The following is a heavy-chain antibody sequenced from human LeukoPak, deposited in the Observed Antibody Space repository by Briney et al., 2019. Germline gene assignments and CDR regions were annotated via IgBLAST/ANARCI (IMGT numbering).Heavy chain of an antibody. V-gene: IGHV3-74*01. J-gene: IGHJ3*02. Sequence: PSESLSLTCTASGFSFSTNWWYWIRQPPGKGLVWVSRINSDGRSMGYAASVKGRFTISRDNAYNTLYLQMNSLRAEDTALYYCASGGRVGDIFDIWGQGTMVRVSS. CDR2: INSDGRSM. D-gene: IGHD2-15*01. CDR1: GFSFSTNW. CDR3: ASGGRVGDIFDI.